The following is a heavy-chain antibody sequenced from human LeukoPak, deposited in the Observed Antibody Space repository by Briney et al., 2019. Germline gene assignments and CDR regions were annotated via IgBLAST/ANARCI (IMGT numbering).Heavy chain of an antibody. CDR1: GGSISGSYYY. V-gene: IGHV4-39*07. D-gene: IGHD3-10*01. CDR2: IYQSGST. J-gene: IGHJ4*02. CDR3: TGSAYGSGIYLDDQ. Sequence: SETLSLTCTVSGGSISGSYYYWGWIRQFPGKGLEWIGNIYQSGSTYYNPSLKSRVTISIDTSKNQFSLKLRSVTAADTAVYYCTGSAYGSGIYLDDQWGQGTLVTVSS.